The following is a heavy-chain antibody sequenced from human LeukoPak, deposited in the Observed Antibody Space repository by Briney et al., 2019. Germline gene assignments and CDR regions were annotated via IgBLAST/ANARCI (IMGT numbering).Heavy chain of an antibody. Sequence: GGSLRLSCAASRFTVSSNYMGWVRQAPGKGLEWVSVLYSDGTTYYPDPVKGRFTISRDNSQNTLYLQLDSLRGEDTAVYYCARLYDRSAYGAFDIWGQGTMVTVSS. CDR1: RFTVSSNY. D-gene: IGHD3-22*01. V-gene: IGHV3-66*02. J-gene: IGHJ3*02. CDR2: LYSDGTT. CDR3: ARLYDRSAYGAFDI.